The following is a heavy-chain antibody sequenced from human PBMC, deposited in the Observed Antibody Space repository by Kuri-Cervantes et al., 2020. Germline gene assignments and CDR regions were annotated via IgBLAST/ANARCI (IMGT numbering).Heavy chain of an antibody. CDR2: ISSSSSYI. J-gene: IGHJ6*02. Sequence: GESLKISCAATGFTFSSYSMNWVRQAPGKGLEWVSSISSSSSYIYYADSVKGRFTISRDNAKNSLYLQMNSLRAEDTAVYYCAKDQYYYGSGKDGMDVWGQGTTVTVSS. V-gene: IGHV3-21*01. CDR1: GFTFSSYS. D-gene: IGHD3-10*01. CDR3: AKDQYYYGSGKDGMDV.